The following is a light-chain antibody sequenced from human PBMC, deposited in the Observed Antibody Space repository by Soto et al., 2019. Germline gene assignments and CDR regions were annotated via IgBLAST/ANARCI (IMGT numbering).Light chain of an antibody. Sequence: QPVLTQPASVSGSPGQSITISCTGTSSDIGGYYYVSWYQHHPGKAPKLLIYQVTNRPSRVSNRFSGSKSGNTASLTISGLQADDEADYYCTSYSSSDIFYVFGTGTKLTVL. CDR3: TSYSSSDIFYV. J-gene: IGLJ1*01. CDR1: SSDIGGYYY. V-gene: IGLV2-14*01. CDR2: QVT.